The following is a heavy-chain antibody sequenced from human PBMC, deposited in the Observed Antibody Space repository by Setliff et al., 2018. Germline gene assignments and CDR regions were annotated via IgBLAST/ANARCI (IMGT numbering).Heavy chain of an antibody. CDR1: GGTFSSYA. J-gene: IGHJ4*02. Sequence: GASVKVSCKASGGTFSSYAISWVRQAPGQGLEWMGGIIPIFGTANYAQKFQGRVTITRNTSISTAYMELSSLRSEDTAVYYCARGRTVGATNRHRLYYFDYWGQGTLVTVSS. D-gene: IGHD1-26*01. CDR2: IIPIFGTA. V-gene: IGHV1-69*05. CDR3: ARGRTVGATNRHRLYYFDY.